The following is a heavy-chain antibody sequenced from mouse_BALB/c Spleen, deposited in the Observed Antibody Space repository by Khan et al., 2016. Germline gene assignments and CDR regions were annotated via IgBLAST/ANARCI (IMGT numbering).Heavy chain of an antibody. CDR1: GFAFSSYW. J-gene: IGHJ3*01. V-gene: IGHV1-80*01. CDR3: ARGTPFAN. Sequence: QVQLQQSGAVLVRPGSSVKISCKASGFAFSSYWMNWVKQRPGQGLEWIGQIYPGDGDTNYNGKFKGKATLTAVKSSSTAYMQLSSLTSEDSAVYFCARGTPFANWGQGTLVTVSA. D-gene: IGHD2-14*01. CDR2: IYPGDGDT.